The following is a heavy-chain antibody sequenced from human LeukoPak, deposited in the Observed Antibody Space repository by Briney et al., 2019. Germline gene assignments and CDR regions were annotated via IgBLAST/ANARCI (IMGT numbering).Heavy chain of an antibody. CDR1: GYIFTSYF. J-gene: IGHJ4*02. Sequence: ASVTVSCKASGYIFTSYFLYWVRQAPGQGLAWMGIINLSAGSTSYAQRFQGRVTMTEDTSTDTAYMELSSLRSEDTAVYYCAIWGDYYDSSGYLRWGQGTLVTVSS. D-gene: IGHD3-22*01. CDR3: AIWGDYYDSSGYLR. CDR2: INLSAGST. V-gene: IGHV1-46*01.